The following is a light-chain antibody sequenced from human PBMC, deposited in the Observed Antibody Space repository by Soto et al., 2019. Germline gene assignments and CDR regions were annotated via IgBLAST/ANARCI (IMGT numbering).Light chain of an antibody. CDR1: QSVTSDY. V-gene: IGKV3-20*01. CDR2: GAS. CDR3: QQYGSSRT. Sequence: EIVLTQSPGTLSLPPGDRATLSCRASQSVTSDYLAWYQQKPGQAPRLLIYGASSRATGIPDRFSGSGSGTDFTLTISRLEPEDFAVYYCQQYGSSRTFGQGTKVDIK. J-gene: IGKJ1*01.